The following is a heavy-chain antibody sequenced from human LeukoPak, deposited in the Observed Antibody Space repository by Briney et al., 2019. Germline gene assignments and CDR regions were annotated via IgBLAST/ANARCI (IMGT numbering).Heavy chain of an antibody. Sequence: GGSLGLSCAASGFSFSNYEMNWVRQAPGKGLEWVSYIRSSDSTICYADSVKGRFTISRDNAKNLVHLQMNSLRAEDTAVYYCAREADTVIGSLDYWGQGTLVTVSS. D-gene: IGHD3-16*02. CDR3: AREADTVIGSLDY. CDR1: GFSFSNYE. V-gene: IGHV3-48*03. J-gene: IGHJ4*02. CDR2: IRSSDSTI.